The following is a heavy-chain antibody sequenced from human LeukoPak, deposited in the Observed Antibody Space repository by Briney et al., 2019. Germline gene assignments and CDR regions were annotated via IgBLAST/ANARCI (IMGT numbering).Heavy chain of an antibody. CDR2: IIPIFGTA. CDR1: GGTFSSYA. V-gene: IGHV1-69*06. J-gene: IGHJ5*02. CDR3: ARDRGSEYQLLWGNWFDP. D-gene: IGHD2-2*01. Sequence: SVKVSCKASGGTFSSYAISWVRQAPGQGLEWMGGIIPIFGTANYAQKFQGRVTITADKSTSTAYMEMSSLTSEDTAVYYCARDRGSEYQLLWGNWFDPWGQGTRVIVSS.